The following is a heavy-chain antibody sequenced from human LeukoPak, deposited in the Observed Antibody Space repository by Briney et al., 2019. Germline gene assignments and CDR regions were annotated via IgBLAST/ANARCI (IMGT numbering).Heavy chain of an antibody. J-gene: IGHJ5*02. CDR1: GYSFTNYW. Sequence: GESLKISCKGSGYSFTNYWIGWVRQMPGKGLEWMGIIYPGDSNTRYSPSFQGQVTISADKSISTAYLQWSSLKASDTAMYYCARHIVSEYSSSSGWFDPWGQGTLVTVSS. V-gene: IGHV5-51*01. CDR2: IYPGDSNT. CDR3: ARHIVSEYSSSSGWFDP. D-gene: IGHD6-6*01.